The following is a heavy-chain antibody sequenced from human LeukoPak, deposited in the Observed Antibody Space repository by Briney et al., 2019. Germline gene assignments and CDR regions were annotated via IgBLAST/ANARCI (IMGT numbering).Heavy chain of an antibody. D-gene: IGHD3-3*01. CDR2: IKQDGSEK. V-gene: IGHV3-7*01. J-gene: IGHJ4*02. Sequence: GGSLRLSCTTSGFNFRAYWMAWVRQAPGKGLEWVANIKQDGSEKYYVDSVKGRFTISRDNAKNSLYLQMHSLRAEDTAVYYCARASSLFWSGYYIDYWGQGTLVTVSS. CDR3: ARASSLFWSGYYIDY. CDR1: GFNFRAYW.